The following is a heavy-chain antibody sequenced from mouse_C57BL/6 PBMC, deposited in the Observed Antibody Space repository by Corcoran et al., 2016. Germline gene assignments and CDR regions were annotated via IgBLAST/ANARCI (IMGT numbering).Heavy chain of an antibody. D-gene: IGHD2-5*01. J-gene: IGHJ3*01. CDR3: ARRSNYLAWFAY. CDR2: INTYSGVP. Sequence: QIQLVQSGPELKKPGETVKISCKASGYTFTTYGMSWVKQAPGKGLKWMGWINTYSGVPTYADDFKGRFAFSLETSASTAYLQINNLKNDDTATYCCARRSNYLAWFAYWGQGTLVTVSA. V-gene: IGHV9-3*01. CDR1: GYTFTTYG.